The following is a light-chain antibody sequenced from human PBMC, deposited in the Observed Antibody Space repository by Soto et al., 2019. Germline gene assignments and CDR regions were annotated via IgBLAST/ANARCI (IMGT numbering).Light chain of an antibody. CDR2: QDK. CDR3: QAWDSSTFYV. Sequence: SYELTQPPSVSVSPGQTASITCSGDKLGNKYASWYQQRPGQSPVLVIYQDKKRPSGIPERFSGSKSGNTATLTISGTQAMDEADYYCQAWDSSTFYVFGTGTKVTVL. J-gene: IGLJ1*01. V-gene: IGLV3-1*01. CDR1: KLGNKY.